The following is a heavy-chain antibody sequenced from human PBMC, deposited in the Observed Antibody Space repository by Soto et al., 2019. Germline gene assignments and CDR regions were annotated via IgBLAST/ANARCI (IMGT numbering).Heavy chain of an antibody. V-gene: IGHV3-33*01. CDR3: AREMRYLQPDC. Sequence: QVHLVESGGGVVQPGRSLRLSCAASGFTFSNYGMHWVRQAPGKGLEWLAIIWYDGSNKYYADSVKGRFTISRDNSKNTLYLQMNSLGAEDTAVYYCAREMRYLQPDCWGQGTLVTVSS. J-gene: IGHJ4*02. CDR2: IWYDGSNK. CDR1: GFTFSNYG. D-gene: IGHD1-1*01.